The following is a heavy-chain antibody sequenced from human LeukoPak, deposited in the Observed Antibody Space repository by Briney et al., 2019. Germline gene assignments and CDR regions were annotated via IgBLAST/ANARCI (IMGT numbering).Heavy chain of an antibody. Sequence: GGSLRLSCAASGFTFSSYAMSWVRQAPGKGLEWVANIKQDGSEKYYVDSVKGRFTISRDNAKNSLYLQMNSLRAEDTAVYYCARRYCSSTSCSATFDYWGQGTLVTVSS. CDR1: GFTFSSYA. D-gene: IGHD2-2*01. V-gene: IGHV3-7*01. J-gene: IGHJ4*02. CDR3: ARRYCSSTSCSATFDY. CDR2: IKQDGSEK.